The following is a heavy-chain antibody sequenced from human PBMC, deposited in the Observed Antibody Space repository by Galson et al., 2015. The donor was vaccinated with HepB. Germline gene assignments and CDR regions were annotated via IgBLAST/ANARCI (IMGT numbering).Heavy chain of an antibody. V-gene: IGHV3-15*01. CDR2: IKRKTDGGTT. CDR3: TTRPLIYTSSWSRAEYFQH. CDR1: GFTFSNAW. D-gene: IGHD6-13*01. J-gene: IGHJ1*01. Sequence: SLRLSCAASGFTFSNAWMSWVRQAPGKGLEWVGRIKRKTDGGTTYYPGPVKGRFTISRDDSKNTLYLQMNSLKTEDTAVYYCTTRPLIYTSSWSRAEYFQHWGQGTLVTVSS.